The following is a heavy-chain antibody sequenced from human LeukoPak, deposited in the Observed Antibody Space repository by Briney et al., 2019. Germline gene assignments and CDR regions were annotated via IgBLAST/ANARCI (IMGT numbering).Heavy chain of an antibody. CDR2: INHSGST. Sequence: SETLSLTXAVYGGSFSGYYWSWIRQPPGKGLEWIGEINHSGSTNYNPSLKSRVTISVDTSKNQFSLKLSSVTAADTAVYYCASIPRRWLQDRGYWGQGTLVTVSS. CDR3: ASIPRRWLQDRGY. V-gene: IGHV4-34*01. D-gene: IGHD5-24*01. J-gene: IGHJ4*02. CDR1: GGSFSGYY.